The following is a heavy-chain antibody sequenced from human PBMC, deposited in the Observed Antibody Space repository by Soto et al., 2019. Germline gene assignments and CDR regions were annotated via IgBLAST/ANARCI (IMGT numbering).Heavy chain of an antibody. D-gene: IGHD5-18*01. CDR3: ARGYGRNFDY. Sequence: LSLTCTVSGGSVSSDNNNWSWIRQPPGKRLEWIGYIYYSGTTNYNPSLKTRVTISVDTSKNQFSLKLSSVTAADTAVYYCARGYGRNFDYWGQGTLVTVSS. CDR2: IYYSGTT. V-gene: IGHV4-61*01. J-gene: IGHJ4*02. CDR1: GGSVSSDNNN.